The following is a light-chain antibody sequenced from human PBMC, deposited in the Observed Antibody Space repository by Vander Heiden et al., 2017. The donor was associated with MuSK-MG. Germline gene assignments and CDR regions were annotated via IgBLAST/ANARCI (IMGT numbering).Light chain of an antibody. CDR1: RLTDKY. V-gene: IGLV3-1*01. CDR2: QDT. J-gene: IGLJ2*01. CDR3: QAWDSSTVV. Sequence: SYELTQPPSVSVSPGQTASITCSGERLTDKYASWYQQTPGQSPVLVIYQDTRRPSGIPERFSGSNSGNTATRTISGTQAMDEDDYYCQAWDSSTVVFGGGTKLTVL.